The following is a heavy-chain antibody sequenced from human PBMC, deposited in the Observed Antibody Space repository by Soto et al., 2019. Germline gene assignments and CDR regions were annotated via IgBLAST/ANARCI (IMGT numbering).Heavy chain of an antibody. CDR2: IGSGSSHI. Sequence: GGSLRLSCSASGFIFSSYSLNWVRQSPGKGLEWLASIGSGSSHIYYADSVKGRFTISRDNAKNSLYLQMNSLTADDTAVYYCARDSYKGSGPGYWGQGTLVTVSS. CDR1: GFIFSSYS. CDR3: ARDSYKGSGPGY. V-gene: IGHV3-21*01. J-gene: IGHJ4*02. D-gene: IGHD3-10*01.